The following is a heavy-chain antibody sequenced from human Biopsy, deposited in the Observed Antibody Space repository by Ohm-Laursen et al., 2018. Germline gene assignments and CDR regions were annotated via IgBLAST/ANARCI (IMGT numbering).Heavy chain of an antibody. Sequence: SLRLSCAASGFTFNKYWMHWVRQAPGKGLVWVSRSNTDGSHTNYADSVKGRFTTSTDNAKNTLYLYMSSLTVEDTAVYFCARDASQGFDSWGQGTLVTVSS. J-gene: IGHJ5*01. CDR3: ARDASQGFDS. CDR2: SNTDGSHT. V-gene: IGHV3-74*01. CDR1: GFTFNKYW.